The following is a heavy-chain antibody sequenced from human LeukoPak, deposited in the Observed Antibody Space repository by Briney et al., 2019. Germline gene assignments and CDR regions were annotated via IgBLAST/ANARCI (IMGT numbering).Heavy chain of an antibody. CDR1: GGSFSGYY. J-gene: IGHJ4*02. CDR3: ARVGVVRGVIIPFDY. V-gene: IGHV4-34*01. CDR2: IYYSGST. Sequence: PSETLSLTCAVYGGSFSGYYWSWIRQPPGKGLEWIGSIYYSGSTYYNPSLKSRVTISVDTSKNQFSLKLSSVTAADTAVYYCARVGVVRGVIIPFDYWGQGTLVTVSS. D-gene: IGHD3-10*01.